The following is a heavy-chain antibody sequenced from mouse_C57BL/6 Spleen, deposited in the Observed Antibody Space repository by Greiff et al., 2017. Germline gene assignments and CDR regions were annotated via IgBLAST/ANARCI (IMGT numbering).Heavy chain of an antibody. J-gene: IGHJ4*01. Sequence: VKLQQSGAELARPGASVKLSCKASGYTFTSYGISWVKQRTGQGLEWIGEIYPRSGNTYYNEKFKGKATLTADKSSSTAYMELRSLTSEDSAVYFCARPDSYAMDYWGQGTSVTVSS. V-gene: IGHV1-81*01. CDR1: GYTFTSYG. CDR3: ARPDSYAMDY. CDR2: IYPRSGNT.